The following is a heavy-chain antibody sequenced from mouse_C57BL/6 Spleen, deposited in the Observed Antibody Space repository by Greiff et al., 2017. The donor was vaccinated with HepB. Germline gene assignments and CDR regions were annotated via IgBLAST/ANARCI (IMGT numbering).Heavy chain of an antibody. CDR2: IYPGDGDT. Sequence: QVQLKESGPELVKPGASVKISCKASGYAFSSSWMNWVKQRPGKGLEWIGRIYPGDGDTNYNGKFKGKATLTADKSSSTAYMQLSSLTSEDSAVYFCARSGYPPYFDYWGQGTTLTVSS. CDR3: ARSGYPPYFDY. V-gene: IGHV1-82*01. J-gene: IGHJ2*01. CDR1: GYAFSSSW. D-gene: IGHD3-1*01.